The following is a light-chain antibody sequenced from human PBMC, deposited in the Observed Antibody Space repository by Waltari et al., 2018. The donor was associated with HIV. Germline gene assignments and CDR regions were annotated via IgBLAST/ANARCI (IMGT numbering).Light chain of an antibody. CDR1: NSNIGSNT. CDR2: GNN. CDR3: AAWEDSLNGQGV. J-gene: IGLJ1*01. V-gene: IGLV1-44*01. Sequence: QSVLTQPPSASGTPGQRVTISCSGSNSNIGSNTVNWYQHVTGMAPKLDISGNNPRPPGVSVRFSGSKSGTSASLAISGLQSEDEADYYCAAWEDSLNGQGVFGTGTRVTVL.